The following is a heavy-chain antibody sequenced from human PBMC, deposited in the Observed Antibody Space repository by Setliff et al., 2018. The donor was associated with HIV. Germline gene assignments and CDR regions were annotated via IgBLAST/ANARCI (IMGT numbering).Heavy chain of an antibody. J-gene: IGHJ4*02. V-gene: IGHV3-48*04. CDR3: VRDTTSGWMLTS. D-gene: IGHD6-25*01. CDR2: ISLDTRPI. Sequence: PGESLKISCAASGFSFSSFGMNWVRQAPGKGLEWISYISLDTRPIYYADSVRGRFTVSRDNAGASLFLQMNSLRAEDTAIYYCVRDTTSGWMLTSWGQGTLVTVSS. CDR1: GFSFSSFG.